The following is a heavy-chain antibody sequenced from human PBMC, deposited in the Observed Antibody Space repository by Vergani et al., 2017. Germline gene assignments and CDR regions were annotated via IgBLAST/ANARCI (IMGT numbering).Heavy chain of an antibody. J-gene: IGHJ4*02. CDR3: ALKSGSYYGGDD. Sequence: QMQLVQSGPEVKKPGTSVKVSCKASGFTFTSSAVQWVRQARGQRLEWIGWIVVGSGNTNYAQKFQERVTITRDMSTSTAYMELSSLRSEDTAVYYCALKSGSYYGGDDWGQGTLVTVSS. CDR1: GFTFTSSA. V-gene: IGHV1-58*01. D-gene: IGHD1-26*01. CDR2: IVVGSGNT.